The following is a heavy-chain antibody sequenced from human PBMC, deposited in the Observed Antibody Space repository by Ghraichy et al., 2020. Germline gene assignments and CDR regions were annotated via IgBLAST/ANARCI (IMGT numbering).Heavy chain of an antibody. CDR1: GFTFSAAA. CDR2: IGHIINGEVK. D-gene: IGHD3-10*01. V-gene: IGHV3-64D*09. CDR3: VKNFPLYGGFWFGDP. J-gene: IGHJ5*02. Sequence: GESLNISCSGSGFTFSAAAMSWVRQTPAKRLEYVSFIGHIINGEVKYYDDSVKGRFTVSRDNSKNTTYLQMSGLRINDTGIYFCVKNFPLYGGFWFGDPWGQGVRVTVSS.